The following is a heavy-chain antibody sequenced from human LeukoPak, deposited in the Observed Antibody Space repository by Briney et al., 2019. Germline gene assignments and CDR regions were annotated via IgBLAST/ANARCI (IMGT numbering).Heavy chain of an antibody. J-gene: IGHJ4*02. D-gene: IGHD1/OR15-1a*01. CDR1: GFTFSRYA. Sequence: GSLRLSCAASGFTFSRYAMHWVRRAPGKGLEWVAVIANDGRDKHSTDSVKGRFTITRDNAKNTVYLQMNSLRVEDTAVYYCAKDQQIVSAKYYFDSWGQGILVTVSS. CDR3: AKDQQIVSAKYYFDS. CDR2: IANDGRDK. V-gene: IGHV3-30*18.